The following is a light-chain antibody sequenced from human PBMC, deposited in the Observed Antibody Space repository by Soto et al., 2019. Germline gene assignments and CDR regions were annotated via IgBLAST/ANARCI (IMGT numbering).Light chain of an antibody. V-gene: IGLV2-23*01. CDR3: CSYAGSSTWV. CDR2: EGS. J-gene: IGLJ3*02. Sequence: QSALTQPASVSGSPGQSITISCTGTSSDVGSYNLVSWYQQRPGKAPKLIIYEGSKRPSGVSNRFSGSKSGNTASLTISGLQAEDEADYYCCSYAGSSTWVFGGGTQLTVL. CDR1: SSDVGSYNL.